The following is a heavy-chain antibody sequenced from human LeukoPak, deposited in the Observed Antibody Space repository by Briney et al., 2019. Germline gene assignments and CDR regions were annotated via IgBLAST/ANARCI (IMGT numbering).Heavy chain of an antibody. V-gene: IGHV4-59*01. CDR2: IYYSGST. CDR3: ARGTPTPIDHGSGSYYIPLDY. CDR1: GGSISSYY. D-gene: IGHD3-10*01. Sequence: KPSETLSLTCTVSGGSISSYYWSWIRQPPGKGLEWIGYIYYSGSTNYNPSLKSRVTISVDTSKNQFSLKLSSVTAADTAVYYCARGTPTPIDHGSGSYYIPLDYWGQGTLVTVSS. J-gene: IGHJ4*02.